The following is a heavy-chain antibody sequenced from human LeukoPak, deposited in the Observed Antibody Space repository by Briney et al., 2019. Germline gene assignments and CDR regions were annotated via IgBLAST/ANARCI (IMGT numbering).Heavy chain of an antibody. V-gene: IGHV1-69*05. CDR3: ARPVAGTEAFDI. D-gene: IGHD6-19*01. CDR1: GGTFSSYA. CDR2: IIPIFGTA. Sequence: GASVKASCKASGGTFSSYAISWVRQAPGQGLEWMGRIIPIFGTANYAQKFQGRVTITTDESTSTAYMELSSLRSEDTAVYYCARPVAGTEAFDIWGQGTMVTVSS. J-gene: IGHJ3*02.